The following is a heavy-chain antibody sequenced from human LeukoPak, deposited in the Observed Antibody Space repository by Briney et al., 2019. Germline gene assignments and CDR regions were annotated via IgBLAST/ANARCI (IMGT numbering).Heavy chain of an antibody. CDR1: GDSISFYY. V-gene: IGHV4-4*09. J-gene: IGHJ5*02. Sequence: SETLSLTCTVSGDSISFYYWSWIRQPPGKGLEWIGYIYTSESTNYNPSLKSRVTMSVDTSRNQFSLKLSSVTAADTAVYYCARGSNWFDPWGQGTLVTVSS. CDR3: ARGSNWFDP. CDR2: IYTSEST.